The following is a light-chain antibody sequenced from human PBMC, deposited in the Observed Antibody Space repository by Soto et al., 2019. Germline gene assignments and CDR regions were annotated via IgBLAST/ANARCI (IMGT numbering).Light chain of an antibody. Sequence: QSVLTQPHSVSGAPGQRGTISCTGSLSNIGAGYDVHWYQQLPGTAPKLLIYGNSNRPSGVPDRFSGSKSGTSASLAITGLQAEDEADYYCQSYDSSLRAVFGGGTQLTVL. CDR1: LSNIGAGYD. V-gene: IGLV1-40*01. J-gene: IGLJ7*01. CDR3: QSYDSSLRAV. CDR2: GNS.